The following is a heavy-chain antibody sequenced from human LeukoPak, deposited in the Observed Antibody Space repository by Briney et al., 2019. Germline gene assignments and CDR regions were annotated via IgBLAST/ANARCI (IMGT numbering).Heavy chain of an antibody. Sequence: SQTLSLTCAISGDSVSSSTTGWNWIRQSPSRGLEWLGRTYYRSKWYNHYAPSVKSRITVNPDTSKNQFSLHLHSVTPEGTAVYYCVRGGGAFDIWGQGTMVTVSS. V-gene: IGHV6-1*01. J-gene: IGHJ3*02. CDR3: VRGGGAFDI. CDR2: TYYRSKWYN. CDR1: GDSVSSSTTG.